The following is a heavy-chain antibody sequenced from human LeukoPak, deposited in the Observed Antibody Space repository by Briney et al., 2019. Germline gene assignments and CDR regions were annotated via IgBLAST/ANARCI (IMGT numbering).Heavy chain of an antibody. CDR2: IYYSGST. CDR3: ARENRIMGATDAFDI. Sequence: SETLSLTCTLSGGSISNYYWNWIRQPPGKGLEWIGYIYYSGSTNYNPSLKSRVTIPVDTSTNRFSLRINSVTAADTAVYYCARENRIMGATDAFDIWGQGTVVTVSS. D-gene: IGHD1-26*01. V-gene: IGHV4-59*01. J-gene: IGHJ3*02. CDR1: GGSISNYY.